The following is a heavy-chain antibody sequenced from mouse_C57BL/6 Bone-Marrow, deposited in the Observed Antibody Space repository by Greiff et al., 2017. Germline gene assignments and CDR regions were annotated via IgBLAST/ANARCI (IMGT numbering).Heavy chain of an antibody. D-gene: IGHD1-1*01. J-gene: IGHJ4*01. V-gene: IGHV1-72*01. CDR2: IDPHSGGT. CDR3: ASDYYGSSPESYAMDY. Sequence: QVQLQQPGAELVKPGASVKLSCKASGYTFTSYWMHWVKQRPGRGLEWIGRIDPHSGGTKYNEKFKSKATLTVDKPSSTAYMQLSSLTSEDSAVYYCASDYYGSSPESYAMDYWGQGTTVTVSS. CDR1: GYTFTSYW.